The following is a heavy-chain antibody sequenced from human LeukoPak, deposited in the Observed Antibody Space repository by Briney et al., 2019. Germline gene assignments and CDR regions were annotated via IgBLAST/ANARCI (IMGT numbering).Heavy chain of an antibody. CDR2: IYYSGST. Sequence: PSETLSLTCTVSGGSISSSSYYWGWIRQPPGKGLEWIGSIYYSGSTYYNPSLKSRVTISVDTSKNQFSLKLSSVTAADTAVYYCARQYYDYVWGSYRLYYFDYWGQGTLVTVSS. D-gene: IGHD3-16*02. J-gene: IGHJ4*02. CDR1: GGSISSSSYY. V-gene: IGHV4-39*01. CDR3: ARQYYDYVWGSYRLYYFDY.